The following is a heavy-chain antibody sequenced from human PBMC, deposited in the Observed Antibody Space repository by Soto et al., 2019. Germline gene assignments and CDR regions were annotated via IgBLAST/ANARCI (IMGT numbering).Heavy chain of an antibody. CDR3: ARELPYYEISGSYFED. CDR2: TDYRSKWYN. Sequence: PSQTLSLTCAISEYSVSGNRAAWDWIRGSRSRGLGCLGRTDYRSKWYNDYAVSVKSRITITPDTSKNEFPKTLNSVTPQDPAVYYRARELPYYEISGSYFEDWGQGALVTVSS. D-gene: IGHD3-16*01. CDR1: EYSVSGNRAA. J-gene: IGHJ4*02. V-gene: IGHV6-1*01.